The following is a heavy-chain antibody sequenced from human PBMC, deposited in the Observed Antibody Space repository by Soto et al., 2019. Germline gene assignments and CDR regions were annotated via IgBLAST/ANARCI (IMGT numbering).Heavy chain of an antibody. D-gene: IGHD3-22*01. CDR3: ARDRGYYYDSSGYFGPPDAFDI. CDR2: IYYSGST. Sequence: PSETLSLTCTVSGGSISSYYWSWIRQPPEKGLEWIGYIYYSGSTNYNPSLKSRVTISVDTSKNQFSLKLSSMTAADTAVYYCARDRGYYYDSSGYFGPPDAFDIWGQGTMVTVSS. V-gene: IGHV4-59*01. CDR1: GGSISSYY. J-gene: IGHJ3*02.